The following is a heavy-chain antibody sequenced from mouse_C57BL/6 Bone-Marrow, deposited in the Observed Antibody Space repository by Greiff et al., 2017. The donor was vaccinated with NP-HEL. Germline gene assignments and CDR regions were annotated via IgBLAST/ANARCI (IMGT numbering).Heavy chain of an antibody. CDR3: ARDGGLRWYFDV. Sequence: EVKVEESGGGLVKPGGSLKLSCAASGFTFSSYAMSWVRQTPEKRLEWVATISDGGSYTYYPDNVKGRFTISRDNAKNNLYLQMSHLKSEDTAMYYCARDGGLRWYFDVWGTGTTVTVSS. CDR1: GFTFSSYA. J-gene: IGHJ1*03. V-gene: IGHV5-4*01. CDR2: ISDGGSYT. D-gene: IGHD2-4*01.